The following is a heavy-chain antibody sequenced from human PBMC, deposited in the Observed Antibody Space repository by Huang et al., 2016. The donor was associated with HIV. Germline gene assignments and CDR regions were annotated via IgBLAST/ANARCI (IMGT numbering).Heavy chain of an antibody. D-gene: IGHD6-13*01. CDR2: IYHSGST. Sequence: QLQLQESGPGLVKPSGTLSLTCTVSGGSISSSSYYWGWIGSIYHSGSTYYNPSLKSRVIRSVDTSKNQFSLKLSSVTAADTAVYYCARHWYTSSWYYDYFDYWGQGTLVTVSS. CDR3: ARHWYTSSWYYDYFDY. CDR1: GGSISSSSYY. V-gene: IGHV4-39*01. J-gene: IGHJ4*02.